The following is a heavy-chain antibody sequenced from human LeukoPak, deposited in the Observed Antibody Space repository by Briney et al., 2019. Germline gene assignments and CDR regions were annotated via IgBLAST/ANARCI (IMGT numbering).Heavy chain of an antibody. CDR3: ARESSGSGNSPFDY. V-gene: IGHV3-66*01. CDR1: GFTFSTYN. Sequence: PGGSLRLSCAASGFTFSTYNMNWVRQAPGKGLEWVSVIYSAGITYYADSVKGRFTISRDNSKNTVYLQMNSLRAEDTSVYYCARESSGSGNSPFDYWGQGTLVTVSS. D-gene: IGHD3-10*01. J-gene: IGHJ4*02. CDR2: IYSAGIT.